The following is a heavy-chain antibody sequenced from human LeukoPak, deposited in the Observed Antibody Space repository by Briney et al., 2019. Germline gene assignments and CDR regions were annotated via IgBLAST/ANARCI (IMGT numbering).Heavy chain of an antibody. D-gene: IGHD2-15*01. CDR1: GYTFTSYD. CDR3: ARGGGYCSGGSCYSYYYYYYMDV. V-gene: IGHV1-8*01. CDR2: MNPNSGNT. Sequence: ASVKVSCKASGYTFTSYDINWVRQATGQGLEWMGWMNPNSGNTGYAQKFQGRVTMTRNTSISTAYMELSSLRSEDTAVYYCARGGGYCSGGSCYSYYYYYYMDVWGKGTTVTISS. J-gene: IGHJ6*03.